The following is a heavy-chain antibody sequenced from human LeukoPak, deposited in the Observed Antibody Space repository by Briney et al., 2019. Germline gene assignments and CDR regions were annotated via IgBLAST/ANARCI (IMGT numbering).Heavy chain of an antibody. CDR3: ARSKYYYDSSGYYHY. D-gene: IGHD3-22*01. CDR1: GGTFTSYG. J-gene: IGHJ4*02. Sequence: ASVKVSCKASGGTFTSYGISWVRQAPGQGLEWMGWISAYNGNTNYAQKLQGRVTMTTDTSTSTAYMELRSLRSDDTAVYYCARSKYYYDSSGYYHYWGQGTLVTVSS. CDR2: ISAYNGNT. V-gene: IGHV1-18*01.